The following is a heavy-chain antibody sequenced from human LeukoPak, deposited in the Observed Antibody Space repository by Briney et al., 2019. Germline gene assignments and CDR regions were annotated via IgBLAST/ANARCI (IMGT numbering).Heavy chain of an antibody. CDR1: GFTFSSCN. Sequence: GGSLRLSCAASGFTFSSCNMNWVRQAPGKGLEWVSSISSSSRYIYYTDSVKGRFTISRDNAKNSLYLQMNSLRAEDTAVYYCARDSKLRADSGYDLAVYWGQGTLVTVSS. CDR3: ARDSKLRADSGYDLAVY. D-gene: IGHD5-12*01. V-gene: IGHV3-21*01. J-gene: IGHJ4*02. CDR2: ISSSSRYI.